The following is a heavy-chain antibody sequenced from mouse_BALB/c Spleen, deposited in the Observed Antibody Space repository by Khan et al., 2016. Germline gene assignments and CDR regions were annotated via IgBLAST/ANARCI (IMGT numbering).Heavy chain of an antibody. Sequence: LVKTGASVKISCKASGYSFTGYYMHWVRQSHGKSLEWIGYISCYNGATKYNQKFKDKATFTVDTSSNKAYMQFNSLTSEDSAVYYCARPHFGFDEGYYFDYWGQGTTLTVSS. CDR3: ARPHFGFDEGYYFDY. J-gene: IGHJ2*01. V-gene: IGHV1S34*01. CDR2: ISCYNGAT. CDR1: GYSFTGYY.